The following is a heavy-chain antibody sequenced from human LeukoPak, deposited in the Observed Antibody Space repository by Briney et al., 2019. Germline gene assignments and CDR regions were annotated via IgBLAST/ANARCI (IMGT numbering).Heavy chain of an antibody. CDR2: IYPGDSDT. J-gene: IGHJ5*02. CDR3: AGYSGYDLSWFDP. CDR1: GYSFTSYW. Sequence: GESLKISCKGSGYSFTSYWIGWVRQMPGKGLEWMGIIYPGDSDTRYSPSFQGQVTISADKFISTAYLQWSSLKASDTAMYYCAGYSGYDLSWFDPWGQGTLVTVSS. V-gene: IGHV5-51*01. D-gene: IGHD5-12*01.